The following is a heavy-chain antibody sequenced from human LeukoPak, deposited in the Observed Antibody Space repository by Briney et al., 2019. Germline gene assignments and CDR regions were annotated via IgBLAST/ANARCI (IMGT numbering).Heavy chain of an antibody. CDR1: GGSISSYY. CDR3: ARDVGLWFGELLGDAFEI. D-gene: IGHD3-10*01. V-gene: IGHV4-4*07. Sequence: SETLSLTCTVSGGSISSYYWSWIRQPAGKGLEWIGRIYTSGSTNYNPSLKSRVTISVDTSKNQFSLKLSSVTAADTAVYYCARDVGLWFGELLGDAFEIWGRGTLVTVSS. CDR2: IYTSGST. J-gene: IGHJ3*02.